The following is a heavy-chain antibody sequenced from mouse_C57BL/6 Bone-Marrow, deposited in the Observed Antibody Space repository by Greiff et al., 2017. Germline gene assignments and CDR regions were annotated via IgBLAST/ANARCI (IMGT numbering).Heavy chain of an antibody. CDR1: GFTFSSYA. CDR2: ISDGGSYT. D-gene: IGHD1-1*02. CDR3: ARLLCFYAMDD. V-gene: IGHV5-4*01. J-gene: IGHJ4*01. Sequence: EVQGVESGGGLVKPGGSLKLSCAASGFTFSSYAMSWVRQTPEKRLEWVATISDGGSYTYYPDNVKGRFTISRDNAKNNLYLQMSHLKSEDTAMYYCARLLCFYAMDDWGQGTSVTVSS.